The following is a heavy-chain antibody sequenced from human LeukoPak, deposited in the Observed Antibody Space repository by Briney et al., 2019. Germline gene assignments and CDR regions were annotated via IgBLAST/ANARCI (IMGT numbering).Heavy chain of an antibody. D-gene: IGHD5-24*01. J-gene: IGHJ4*02. CDR1: GDSIGIDHW. V-gene: IGHV4-4*02. CDR3: ASARWDY. CDR2: IYHTGST. Sequence: PSETLSLTCAVSGDSIGIDHWWRWVRQPPGKELEWIGEIYHTGSTNYNPSLQSRVTISIDKSKNQFSLNLSSVTAADTAVYYCASARWDYWGQGTLVTVSS.